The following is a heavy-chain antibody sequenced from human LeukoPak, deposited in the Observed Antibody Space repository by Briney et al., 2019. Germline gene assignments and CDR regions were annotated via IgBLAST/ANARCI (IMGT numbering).Heavy chain of an antibody. CDR3: ARHHYSSGYERRPPYYYYMDV. V-gene: IGHV4-61*02. CDR2: IYTSGST. CDR1: GGSISSGSYY. J-gene: IGHJ6*03. Sequence: SETLSLTCTVSGGSISSGSYYWSWIRQPAGKGREWIGRIYTSGSTNYNPSLKSRVTISVDTSKNQFSLKLSSVTAAATAVYYWARHHYSSGYERRPPYYYYMDVWGKGTTVTVSS. D-gene: IGHD6-19*01.